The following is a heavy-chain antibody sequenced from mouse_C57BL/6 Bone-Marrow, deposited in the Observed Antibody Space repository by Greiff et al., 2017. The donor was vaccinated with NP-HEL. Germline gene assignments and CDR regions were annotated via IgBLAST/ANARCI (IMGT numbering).Heavy chain of an antibody. Sequence: VQLQQPGAELVKPGASVKLSCKASGYTFTTYWMQWVKQRPGQGLEWIGEIDPSDSYTNYNQKFKGKATLTVDTSSSTAYMQISSLTSEDSSVYYGARKAYYGRSYEFAYWGQGTLVTVSA. CDR1: GYTFTTYW. V-gene: IGHV1-50*01. J-gene: IGHJ3*01. CDR2: IDPSDSYT. CDR3: ARKAYYGRSYEFAY. D-gene: IGHD1-1*01.